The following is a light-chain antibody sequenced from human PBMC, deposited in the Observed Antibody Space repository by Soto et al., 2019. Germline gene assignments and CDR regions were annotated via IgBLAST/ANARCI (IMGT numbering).Light chain of an antibody. J-gene: IGKJ5*01. CDR1: QSVSSY. CDR2: DAS. V-gene: IGKV3D-15*01. Sequence: EIVITQCPATLSVSPGERATLSCWASQSVSSYLAWYQHKPGQAPRLLIYDASNRATGIPARFSGSGSGTEFTLTISSLQSEDFAVYYCQQYNNWLVAFGQGTHWRL. CDR3: QQYNNWLVA.